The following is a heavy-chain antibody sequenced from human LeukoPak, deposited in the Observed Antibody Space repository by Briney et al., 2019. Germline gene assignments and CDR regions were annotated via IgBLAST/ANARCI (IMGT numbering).Heavy chain of an antibody. D-gene: IGHD3-22*01. CDR3: ARDINYYDSSGYYKDY. CDR2: INSDGSST. J-gene: IGHJ4*02. Sequence: GGSLRLSCAASGFTFSTYTMHWVRQAPGKGLVWVSRINSDGSSTSYADSVKGRFTVSRDNAKNTLYLQMNSLRAEDTAVYYCARDINYYDSSGYYKDYWGQGTLVTVSS. V-gene: IGHV3-74*01. CDR1: GFTFSTYT.